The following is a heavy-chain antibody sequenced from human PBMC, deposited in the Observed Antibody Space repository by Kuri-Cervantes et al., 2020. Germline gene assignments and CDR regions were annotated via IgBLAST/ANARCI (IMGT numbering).Heavy chain of an antibody. CDR2: IDHGGST. Sequence: LRLSCAVSGGSISSGGYSWSWIRQPPGKGLEWIGYIDHGGSTYYNPSLKSRVTITVDRSKNQFSLKLSSVTAADTAVYYCARASCGGDCYSAPPLIDYWGQGTLVTVSS. J-gene: IGHJ4*02. CDR3: ARASCGGDCYSAPPLIDY. V-gene: IGHV4-30-2*01. CDR1: GGSISSGGYS. D-gene: IGHD2-21*02.